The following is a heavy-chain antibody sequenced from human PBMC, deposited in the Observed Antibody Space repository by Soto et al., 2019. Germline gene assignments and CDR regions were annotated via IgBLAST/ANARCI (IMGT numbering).Heavy chain of an antibody. V-gene: IGHV3-33*01. Sequence: GGSLRLSSAASGFTFSSYGMHWVRQAPGKGLEWVAVIWYDGSNKYYADSVKGRFTISRDNSKNTLYLQMNSLRAEDTAVYYCARDASPYYDFWSHYYMDVWGKGTTVTVSS. CDR2: IWYDGSNK. CDR3: ARDASPYYDFWSHYYMDV. J-gene: IGHJ6*03. D-gene: IGHD3-3*01. CDR1: GFTFSSYG.